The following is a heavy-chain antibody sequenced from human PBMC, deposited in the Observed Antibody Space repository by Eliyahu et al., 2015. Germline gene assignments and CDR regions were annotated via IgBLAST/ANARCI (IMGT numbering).Heavy chain of an antibody. J-gene: IGHJ3*02. Sequence: QVQLVQSGAEVKKPGASVKVSCKASGYAFTSYGIXWVRXAPGQGLEWMGWISAYNSRPHYAQKFQGRVTMTADTSTTTASMDLRSLRSDDTAVYYCARGGDYYDSGASPTRVTANDAFDIWGQGTMVTVSS. CDR1: GYAFTSYG. CDR3: ARGGDYYDSGASPTRVTANDAFDI. D-gene: IGHD3-22*01. CDR2: ISAYNSRP. V-gene: IGHV1-18*01.